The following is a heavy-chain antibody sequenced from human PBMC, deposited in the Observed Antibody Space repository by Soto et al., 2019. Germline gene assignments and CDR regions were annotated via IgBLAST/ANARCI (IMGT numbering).Heavy chain of an antibody. CDR2: ISANVASI. Sequence: PGGSLRLSCVGSGFTFRDHAMRWVRQAPGRGLEWVSAISANVASIQHADSVKGRFSVSRDNAKNTVYLQMDNLRTEDSAVYYCAKDRYYDTPGWFDPWGQGSRVTVSS. J-gene: IGHJ5*02. D-gene: IGHD3-22*01. CDR3: AKDRYYDTPGWFDP. CDR1: GFTFRDHA. V-gene: IGHV3-23*01.